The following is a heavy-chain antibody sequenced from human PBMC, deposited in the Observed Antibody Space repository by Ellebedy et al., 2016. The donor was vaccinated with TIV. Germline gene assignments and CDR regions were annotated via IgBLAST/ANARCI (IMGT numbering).Heavy chain of an antibody. V-gene: IGHV4-34*01. CDR2: INHSGST. CDR1: GGSFSGYY. Sequence: SETLSLTCAVYGGSFSGYYWSWIRQPPGKGLEWIGEINHSGSTNYNSSLKSRVTISVDTSKNQFSLKLSSVTAADTAVYYCARGRGPGSSHWFDPWGQGTLVTVSS. D-gene: IGHD1-26*01. CDR3: ARGRGPGSSHWFDP. J-gene: IGHJ5*02.